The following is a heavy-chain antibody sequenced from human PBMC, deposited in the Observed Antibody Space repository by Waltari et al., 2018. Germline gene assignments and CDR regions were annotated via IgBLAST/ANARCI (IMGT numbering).Heavy chain of an antibody. V-gene: IGHV4-59*08. Sequence: QVQLQESGPGLVKPSETLSLTCTVSGGSLSNFFWSWIRRPPGKGLVWLGYSYYTGTTSHTPALSSRVTMSVDTSQNQFSLTLNSVTAADTAVYYCARQRYYYDDSGYYHHFDYWVQGTLVTVSS. CDR1: GGSLSNFF. CDR3: ARQRYYYDDSGYYHHFDY. J-gene: IGHJ4*02. CDR2: SYYTGTT. D-gene: IGHD3-22*01.